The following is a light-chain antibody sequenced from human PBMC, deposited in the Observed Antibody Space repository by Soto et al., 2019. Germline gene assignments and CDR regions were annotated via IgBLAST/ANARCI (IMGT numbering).Light chain of an antibody. Sequence: DIQLTQSPSFLSASVGDRVTITCRASHGISSYVAGYQQKLGKAPNLLNYAASTLHSGVPSRFSGSGSGTEVTLTISSLQPEDFATYYCQQLNSYPRTFGQGTKVEIK. V-gene: IGKV1-9*01. J-gene: IGKJ1*01. CDR1: HGISSY. CDR2: AAS. CDR3: QQLNSYPRT.